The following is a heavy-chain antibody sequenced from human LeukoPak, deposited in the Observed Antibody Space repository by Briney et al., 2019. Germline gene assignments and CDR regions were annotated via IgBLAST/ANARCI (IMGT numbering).Heavy chain of an antibody. CDR2: INSDGSST. CDR3: ARVKNNWNSRFIVDY. J-gene: IGHJ4*02. D-gene: IGHD1-20*01. Sequence: GGSLRLSCAASGFTFSSYWMHWVRQAPGKGLVWVSRINSDGSSTSYADSVKGRFTISRDNAKNTLYLQMNSLRAEDTAVYYFARVKNNWNSRFIVDYWGQGTLVTVSS. V-gene: IGHV3-74*01. CDR1: GFTFSSYW.